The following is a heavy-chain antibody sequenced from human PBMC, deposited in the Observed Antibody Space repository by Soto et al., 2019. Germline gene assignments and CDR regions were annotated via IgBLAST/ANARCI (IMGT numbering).Heavy chain of an antibody. CDR3: ARDSHLARYYYDSSGCLDY. D-gene: IGHD3-22*01. Sequence: ASVKVSCKASGYTFTGYYMHWVRQAPGQGLEWLGWINPNSGGTNYAQKFQGWVTMTRDTSISTAYMELSRLRSDDTAVYYCARDSHLARYYYDSSGCLDYWGQGTLVTVSS. V-gene: IGHV1-2*04. CDR1: GYTFTGYY. J-gene: IGHJ4*02. CDR2: INPNSGGT.